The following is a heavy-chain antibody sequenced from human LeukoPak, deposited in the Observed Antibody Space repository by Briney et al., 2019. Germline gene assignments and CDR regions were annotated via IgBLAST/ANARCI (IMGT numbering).Heavy chain of an antibody. V-gene: IGHV3-74*03. CDR3: ARDVYGP. CDR1: GFTFSDFW. Sequence: GRSLRLSCAASGFTFSDFWMHWVRHAPGKGLVWVSRINGDGSTTQYADSVKGRFTISRDNAKNTLYLEMNSLRAEDTAVYYCARDVYGPWGQGTLVTVSS. CDR2: INGDGSTT. D-gene: IGHD4-17*01. J-gene: IGHJ5*02.